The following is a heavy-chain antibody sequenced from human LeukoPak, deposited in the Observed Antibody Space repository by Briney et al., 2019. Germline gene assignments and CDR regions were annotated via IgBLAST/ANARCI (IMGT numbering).Heavy chain of an antibody. J-gene: IGHJ5*02. D-gene: IGHD3/OR15-3a*01. CDR3: ARDRAANQDWVEFDP. V-gene: IGHV3-66*03. CDR1: GFRVSDYY. CDR2: IRDSGEA. Sequence: GGSLRLSCAVSGFRVSDYYISWVRQAPGKGLEWVGLIRDSGEAFYADFARGRFAISRDESENTLYLQMNSLRVEDTAVYFCARDRAANQDWVEFDPWGQGTPVIVSS.